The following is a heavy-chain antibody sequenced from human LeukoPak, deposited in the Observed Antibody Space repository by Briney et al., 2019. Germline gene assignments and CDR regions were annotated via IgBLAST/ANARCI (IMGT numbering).Heavy chain of an antibody. J-gene: IGHJ3*02. CDR2: IIPIFGTA. V-gene: IGHV1-69*05. CDR3: ASSVPRMVRGVILGAFDI. CDR1: GGTFSSYA. D-gene: IGHD3-10*01. Sequence: SVKVSCKASGGTFSSYAISWVRPAPGQGLEWMGGIIPIFGTANYAQKFQGRVTITTDESTSTAYMELSSLRSEDTAVYYCASSVPRMVRGVILGAFDIWGQGTMVTVSS.